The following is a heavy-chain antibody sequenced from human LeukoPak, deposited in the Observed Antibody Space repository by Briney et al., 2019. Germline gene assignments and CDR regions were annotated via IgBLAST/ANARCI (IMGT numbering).Heavy chain of an antibody. CDR3: ARADYDYDFWSHFDY. CDR2: TYYRSKWYN. V-gene: IGHV6-1*01. J-gene: IGHJ4*02. CDR1: GDIVSSNSAA. D-gene: IGHD3-3*01. Sequence: PSQTLSLTCAISGDIVSSNSAAWNWIRQSPSRGLEWLGRTYYRSKWYNDYAVSVKSRITINPDTSKNQFSLQLNSVTPEDTAVYYCARADYDYDFWSHFDYWGQGTLVTVSS.